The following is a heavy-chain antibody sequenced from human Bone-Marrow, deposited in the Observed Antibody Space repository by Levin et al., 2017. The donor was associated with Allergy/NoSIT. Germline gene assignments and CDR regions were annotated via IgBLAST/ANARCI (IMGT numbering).Heavy chain of an antibody. CDR3: AKGRGNILWSDPGDY. CDR2: ISDYGGGI. CDR1: GFTFSNYA. D-gene: IGHD2/OR15-2a*01. V-gene: IGHV3-23*01. Sequence: GESLKISCAGSGFTFSNYAMSWVRQAPGKGLEWVSVISDYGGGIYYADSVKGRFSISRDNSKSTVYLHMSSLRVEDTAIYFCAKGRGNILWSDPGDYWGQGTLVSVSS. J-gene: IGHJ4*02.